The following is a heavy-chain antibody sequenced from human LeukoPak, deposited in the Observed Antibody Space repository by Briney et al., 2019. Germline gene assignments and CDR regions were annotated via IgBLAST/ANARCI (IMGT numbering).Heavy chain of an antibody. V-gene: IGHV3-48*03. CDR1: GFTFGSYE. CDR2: ISSSGRTI. D-gene: IGHD2-2*01. CDR3: VRRYCSSTSCTLDS. J-gene: IGHJ4*02. Sequence: PGGSLRLSCTAAGFTFGSYEMNWVRQAPGKGLGWVSYISSSGRTIFYADSVKGRFTVSRDNAKNSLYLQMNSLRAEDTAVYYCVRRYCSSTSCTLDSWGQGTLVTVSS.